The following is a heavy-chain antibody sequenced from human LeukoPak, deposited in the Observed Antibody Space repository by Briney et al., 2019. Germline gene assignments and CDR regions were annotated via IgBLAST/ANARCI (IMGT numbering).Heavy chain of an antibody. J-gene: IGHJ4*02. CDR1: GFTFSDYY. CDR2: ISSSGSTI. CDR3: ARVVYGYPRYYFDY. V-gene: IGHV3-11*01. D-gene: IGHD5/OR15-5a*01. Sequence: GGTLRLSCAASGFTFSDYYMSWVRQAPGKGVERVSYISSSGSTIYYAASVTGRFTISKDNPQNSLYLQMNSLRAEDTAVYYCARVVYGYPRYYFDYWGQGALLTVSS.